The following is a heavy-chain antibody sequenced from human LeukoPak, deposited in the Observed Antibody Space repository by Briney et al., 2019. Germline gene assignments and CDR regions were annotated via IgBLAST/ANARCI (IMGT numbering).Heavy chain of an antibody. V-gene: IGHV4-59*11. J-gene: IGHJ4*02. Sequence: SETLSLTCTVSGDSFTSHGWSWVRQPPGKGLEWIGCAYASGVNSDNCNPSLKSRVTISIDTSRNQFSLRLNSVTAADTAFYYCARDNRGSLDFWGQGTLVTVSS. D-gene: IGHD3-10*01. CDR3: ARDNRGSLDF. CDR1: GDSFTSHG. CDR2: AYASGVN.